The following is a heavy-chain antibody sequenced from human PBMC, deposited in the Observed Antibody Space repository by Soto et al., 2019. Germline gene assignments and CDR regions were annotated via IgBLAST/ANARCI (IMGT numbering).Heavy chain of an antibody. CDR1: GFTFDDYT. J-gene: IGHJ6*02. CDR2: ISWDGGST. Sequence: GGSLRLSCAASGFTFDDYTMHWVRQAPGKGLEWVSLISWDGGSTYYADSVKGRFTISRDNSKNSLYLQMNSLRTEDTALYYCAKDIYCSGGSCYSDEDYYYGMDVWGQGTTVTVSS. CDR3: AKDIYCSGGSCYSDEDYYYGMDV. V-gene: IGHV3-43*01. D-gene: IGHD2-15*01.